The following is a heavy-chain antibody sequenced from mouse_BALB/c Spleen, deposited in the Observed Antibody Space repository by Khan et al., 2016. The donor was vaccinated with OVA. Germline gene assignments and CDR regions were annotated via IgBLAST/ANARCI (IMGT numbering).Heavy chain of an antibody. CDR1: GFTFSDYG. CDR2: ISNVAYSI. J-gene: IGHJ4*01. Sequence: EVELVKSGGGFVQPGGSRKLSCAASGFTFSDYGMAWVRQAPGKGPEWVAFISNVAYSIYYAATVTGRFTISRENAKNTLYLEMSSLRSEDTAMYYCARSWAMDYWGQGTSVTVSS. V-gene: IGHV5-15*02. CDR3: ARSWAMDY.